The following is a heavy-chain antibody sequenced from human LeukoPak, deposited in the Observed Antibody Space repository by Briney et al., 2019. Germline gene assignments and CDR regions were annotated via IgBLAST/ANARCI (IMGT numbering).Heavy chain of an antibody. D-gene: IGHD5-24*01. CDR3: ARHVKMATILDAFDI. V-gene: IGHV3-33*01. CDR1: GFTFSSYG. J-gene: IGHJ3*02. Sequence: PGGSLRLSCAASGFTFSSYGMHWVRQAPGKGLEWVAVIWYDGSNKYYADSVKGRFTISRDNSKNTLYLQMNSLRAEDTAVYYCARHVKMATILDAFDIWGQGTMVTVSS. CDR2: IWYDGSNK.